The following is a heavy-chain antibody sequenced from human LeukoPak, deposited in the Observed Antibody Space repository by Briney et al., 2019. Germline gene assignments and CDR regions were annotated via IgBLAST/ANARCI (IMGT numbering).Heavy chain of an antibody. Sequence: PGRSLRLSCAASGFPFSSYPLHWVRQAPGKGLEWVAVISYGGSNKYYPDSVKGRFTISRDNSKNTLYLQMNSLRAEDTAVYYCARGGYFGSGSYYPSFFDYWGQGTLVTVSS. CDR3: ARGGYFGSGSYYPSFFDY. D-gene: IGHD3-10*01. V-gene: IGHV3-30*04. J-gene: IGHJ4*02. CDR2: ISYGGSNK. CDR1: GFPFSSYP.